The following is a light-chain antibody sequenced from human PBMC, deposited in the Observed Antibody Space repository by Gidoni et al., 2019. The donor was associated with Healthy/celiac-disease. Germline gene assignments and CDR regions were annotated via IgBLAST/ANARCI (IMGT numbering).Light chain of an antibody. CDR3: HQYNNWPPLT. J-gene: IGKJ4*01. Sequence: ELVLTQSPATLSVSPGESATLSCRASQSVRSNVAWYQQKPGQAPRLLIYGASTRATGIPARFSGSGSGTEVTLTISSLQSEDFAVYYCHQYNNWPPLTFGGGTKVEIK. V-gene: IGKV3-15*01. CDR1: QSVRSN. CDR2: GAS.